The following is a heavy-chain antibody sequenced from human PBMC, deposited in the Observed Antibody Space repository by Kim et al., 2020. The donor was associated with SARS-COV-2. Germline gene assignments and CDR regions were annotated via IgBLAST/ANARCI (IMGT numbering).Heavy chain of an antibody. J-gene: IGHJ3*02. CDR3: ARGTHSLDAFDI. Sequence: SETLSLTCTVSGGSVSSGTYYWSWIRQPPGAGLECIGYIYYSGSTNYNPSLKSRVTISVDTSKNQFSLKLTSVTAADTAVYYCARGTHSLDAFDIWGQGTMVTVSS. V-gene: IGHV4-61*01. CDR1: GGSVSSGTYY. CDR2: IYYSGST. D-gene: IGHD2-15*01.